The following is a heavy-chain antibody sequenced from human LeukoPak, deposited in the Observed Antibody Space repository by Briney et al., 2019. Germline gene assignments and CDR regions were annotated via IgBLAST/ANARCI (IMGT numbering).Heavy chain of an antibody. CDR3: ARAYFDWLLYPNWFDP. CDR1: GGSISSGDYY. Sequence: SETLSLTCTVSGGSISSGDYYWSWIRQPPGKGLECIGYIYYSGSTYYNPSLKSRVTISVDTSKNQFSLKLSSVTAADTAVYYCARAYFDWLLYPNWFDPWGQGTLVTVSS. CDR2: IYYSGST. J-gene: IGHJ5*02. D-gene: IGHD3-9*01. V-gene: IGHV4-30-4*01.